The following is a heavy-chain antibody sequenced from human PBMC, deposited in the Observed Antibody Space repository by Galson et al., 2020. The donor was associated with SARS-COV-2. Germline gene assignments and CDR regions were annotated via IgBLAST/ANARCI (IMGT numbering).Heavy chain of an antibody. V-gene: IGHV3-30*18. CDR1: GFTFSSYG. CDR3: AKDGAWYSSGWLQEIDY. J-gene: IGHJ4*02. D-gene: IGHD6-19*01. CDR2: ITYDGSNK. Sequence: QLGESLTISCAASGFTFSSYGMHWVSQAPGKGLEWVAVITYDGSNKYYADSVKGRFTISRDNSKNTLYLQMNSLRAEDTAVYYCAKDGAWYSSGWLQEIDYWGQGTLVTVSS.